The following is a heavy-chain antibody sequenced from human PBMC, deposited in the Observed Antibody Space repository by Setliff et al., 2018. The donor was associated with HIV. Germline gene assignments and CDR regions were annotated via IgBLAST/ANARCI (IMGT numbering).Heavy chain of an antibody. Sequence: LSCAASGFTFSSYSMNWVRQAPGKGLEWVSSISSSSSYIYYADSVKGRFTISRDNAKNSLYLQMSSLRAEDTAMYYCATIRAYYYDSSGQEYFQHWGHGTLVTVSS. J-gene: IGHJ1*01. CDR3: ATIRAYYYDSSGQEYFQH. CDR2: ISSSSSYI. V-gene: IGHV3-21*04. D-gene: IGHD3-22*01. CDR1: GFTFSSYS.